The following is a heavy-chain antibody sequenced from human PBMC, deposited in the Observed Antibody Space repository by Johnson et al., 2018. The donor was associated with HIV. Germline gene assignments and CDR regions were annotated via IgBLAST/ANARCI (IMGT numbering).Heavy chain of an antibody. V-gene: IGHV3-7*01. J-gene: IGHJ3*02. CDR3: ARESSSGWYWGAFDI. CDR2: IKEDGSEK. D-gene: IGHD6-19*01. CDR1: GFTFSSYW. Sequence: EVQLVESGGGLVQPGGSMRLSCAASGFTFSSYWMSWVRQAPGKGLEWVANIKEDGSEKYYVDSVKGRFTISRDNAKNSRYLQMNSLRAEDTAVYYCARESSSGWYWGAFDIWGQGTMVTVSS.